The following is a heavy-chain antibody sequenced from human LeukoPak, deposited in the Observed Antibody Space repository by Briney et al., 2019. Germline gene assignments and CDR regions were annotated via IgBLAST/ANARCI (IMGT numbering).Heavy chain of an antibody. CDR2: ISSSGSTI. CDR3: AREETGYSSCCPDY. Sequence: GGSLRLSCAASGFTFSSYEMNWVRQAPGKGLEWVSYISSSGSTIYYADSVKGRFTISRDNAKNSLYLQMNSLRAEDTAVYYCAREETGYSSCCPDYWGQGTLVTVSS. J-gene: IGHJ4*02. V-gene: IGHV3-48*03. D-gene: IGHD6-13*01. CDR1: GFTFSSYE.